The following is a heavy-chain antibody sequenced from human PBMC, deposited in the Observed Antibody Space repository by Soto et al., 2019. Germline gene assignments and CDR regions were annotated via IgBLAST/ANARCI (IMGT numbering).Heavy chain of an antibody. Sequence: PSETLSLTCTVSGASMGRYYWSWIRQSPGKGLEWIGYISDSETTNYSPSLRSRVTISLETSKSQFSLKLSSVTAADTAVYYCARVDDYGAGTYLVDYWGRGTVVTVSS. V-gene: IGHV4-59*01. CDR3: ARVDDYGAGTYLVDY. D-gene: IGHD3-10*01. CDR2: ISDSETT. J-gene: IGHJ4*02. CDR1: GASMGRYY.